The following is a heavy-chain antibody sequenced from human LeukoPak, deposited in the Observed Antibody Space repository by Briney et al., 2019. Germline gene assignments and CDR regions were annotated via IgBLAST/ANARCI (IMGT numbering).Heavy chain of an antibody. CDR2: IKEDGSEK. CDR3: AKEFVSRSSLSLDD. J-gene: IGHJ4*02. D-gene: IGHD6-13*01. V-gene: IGHV3-7*03. CDR1: GFTFSTFC. Sequence: GGSLRLSCAASGFTFSTFCMTWVRQAPGKGLEWVANIKEDGSEKYYVDSVKGRFTISRDNAKNSLYLQMNSLRVEDTAIYYCAKEFVSRSSLSLDDWGQGTLATVSS.